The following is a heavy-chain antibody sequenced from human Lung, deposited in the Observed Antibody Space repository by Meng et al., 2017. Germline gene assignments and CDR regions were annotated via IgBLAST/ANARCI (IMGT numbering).Heavy chain of an antibody. CDR2: INHSGST. CDR1: GGSFSDYY. CDR3: ARGPTTMAHDFDY. D-gene: IGHD4-11*01. V-gene: IGHV4-34*01. J-gene: IGHJ4*02. Sequence: QGHLPQWGPGRLVPSDTLSLPCVVSGGSFSDYYWSWIRQPPGKGLEWIGEINHSGSTNYNPSLESRATISVDTSQNNLSLKLSSVTAADSAVYYCARGPTTMAHDFDYWGQGTLVTVSS.